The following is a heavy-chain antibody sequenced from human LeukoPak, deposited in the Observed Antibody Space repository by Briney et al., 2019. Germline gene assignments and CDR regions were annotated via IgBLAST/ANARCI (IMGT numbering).Heavy chain of an antibody. J-gene: IGHJ3*02. Sequence: GGSLRLSCAASGFTFNSYEMNWVRQAPGEGLEWLSYIPSSGGTKYYADSVKGRFTISRDNAKNSLYLQMNSLRAEDTAVYYCVRDDYGATFDAFDIWGQGTMVTVSS. CDR3: VRDDYGATFDAFDI. CDR2: IPSSGGTK. D-gene: IGHD4-17*01. CDR1: GFTFNSYE. V-gene: IGHV3-48*03.